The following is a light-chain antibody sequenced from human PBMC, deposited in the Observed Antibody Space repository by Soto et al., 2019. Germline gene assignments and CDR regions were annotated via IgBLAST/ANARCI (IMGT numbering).Light chain of an antibody. CDR2: RNN. CDR1: TSNIGSNY. V-gene: IGLV1-47*01. J-gene: IGLJ1*01. CDR3: ATWDDSLNGFYV. Sequence: QSVLTQPPSASGTPGQGVTMSCSGSTSNIGSNYVYWYQQLPGTAPKLLIYRNNQRPSGVPDRFSGSKSGTSASLAISGLRSDDEADYFCATWDDSLNGFYVFGTGTKVTV.